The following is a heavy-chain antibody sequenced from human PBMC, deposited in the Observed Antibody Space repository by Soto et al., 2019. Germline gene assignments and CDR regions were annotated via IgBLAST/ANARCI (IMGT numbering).Heavy chain of an antibody. CDR1: GYTFTSYG. Sequence: ASGKVSCKASGYTFTSYGISWVRQAPGQGLEWMGWISAYNGNTNYAQKLQGRVTMTTDTSTSTAYMELRSLRSDDTAVYYCARDHGSGSYYHGMDVWGQGTTVTVSS. D-gene: IGHD3-10*01. J-gene: IGHJ6*02. V-gene: IGHV1-18*01. CDR2: ISAYNGNT. CDR3: ARDHGSGSYYHGMDV.